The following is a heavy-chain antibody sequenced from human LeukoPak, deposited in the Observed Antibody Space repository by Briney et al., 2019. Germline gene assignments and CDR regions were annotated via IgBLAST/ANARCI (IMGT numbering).Heavy chain of an antibody. CDR2: IKQDGSEK. D-gene: IGHD3-22*01. J-gene: IGHJ4*02. CDR3: ARASYYDSSGQESVDY. V-gene: IGHV3-7*01. CDR1: GFTFSSYW. Sequence: GGSLRLSCAASGFTFSSYWMSWVRQAPGKGLEWVANIKQDGSEKYYVDSVKGRFTISRDNAKNSLYLQMNSLRAEDTAVYYCARASYYDSSGQESVDYWDQGTLVTVSS.